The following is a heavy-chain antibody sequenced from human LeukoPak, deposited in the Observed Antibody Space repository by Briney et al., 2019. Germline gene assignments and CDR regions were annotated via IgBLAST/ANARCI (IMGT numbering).Heavy chain of an antibody. Sequence: SETLSLTCAVSGGSISSRGYSWSWIRQPPGKGLEWIGYIYHSGSTYYNPSLKSRVAISVDTSKNQFSLKLSSVTAADTAVYHCARHGRGSFNFDYWGQGTLVTVSS. CDR2: IYHSGST. J-gene: IGHJ4*02. CDR1: GGSISSRGYS. D-gene: IGHD1-26*01. CDR3: ARHGRGSFNFDY. V-gene: IGHV4-30-2*03.